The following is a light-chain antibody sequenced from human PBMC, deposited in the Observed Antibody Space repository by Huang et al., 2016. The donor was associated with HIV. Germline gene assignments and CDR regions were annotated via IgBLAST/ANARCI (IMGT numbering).Light chain of an antibody. CDR2: GAS. J-gene: IGKJ2*01. V-gene: IGKV3-15*01. Sequence: EIVMTQSPATLSVSPGERATLSCRASQSVSRNLAWHQQKPGQAPRLPIYGASTRATGIPARFSGSGSGTEFTLTISSLQSEDFAVYYCQQYNNWPYTFGQGTKLEIK. CDR1: QSVSRN. CDR3: QQYNNWPYT.